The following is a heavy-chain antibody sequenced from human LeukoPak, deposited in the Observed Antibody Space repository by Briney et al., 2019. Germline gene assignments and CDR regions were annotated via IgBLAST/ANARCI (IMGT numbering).Heavy chain of an antibody. Sequence: GASVKVSCRASGYTFTGYYMHWVRQAPGQGLEWVGWINPDSGGTSSAQKFQGRVTMTRDTSISTAYMELNRLRSDDTAVYYCARAGGGYSSGWGAFDIWGQGTMVTVS. V-gene: IGHV1-2*02. CDR3: ARAGGGYSSGWGAFDI. CDR2: INPDSGGT. J-gene: IGHJ3*02. D-gene: IGHD5-18*01. CDR1: GYTFTGYY.